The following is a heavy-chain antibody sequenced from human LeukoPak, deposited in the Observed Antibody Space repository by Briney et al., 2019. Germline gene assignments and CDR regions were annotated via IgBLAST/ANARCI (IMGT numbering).Heavy chain of an antibody. V-gene: IGHV4-30-2*01. J-gene: IGHJ6*03. CDR2: IYHSGST. CDR3: ARTQHLLIVYYYYYMDV. Sequence: SETLSLTCAVSGGSISSGTYSWSWIRQPPGKGLEWIGYIYHSGSTYYNPSLKSRLTISVDTSKNQFSLKLDSLTAADTAVYFCARTQHLLIVYYYYYMDVWGKGTPVTVS. CDR1: GGSISSGTYS. D-gene: IGHD3-10*01.